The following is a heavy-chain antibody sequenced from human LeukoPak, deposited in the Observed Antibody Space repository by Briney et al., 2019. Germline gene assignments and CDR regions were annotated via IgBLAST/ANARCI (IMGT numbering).Heavy chain of an antibody. CDR1: GFTFSDYY. V-gene: IGHV3-11*04. D-gene: IGHD4-17*01. CDR3: ARRLRRNYFDY. J-gene: IGHJ4*02. Sequence: GGSLRPSCAASGFTFSDYYMSWIRQAPGKGLEWVSYISSSGSTIYYADSVKGRFTISRDNAKNSLYLQMNSLRAEDTAVYYCARRLRRNYFDYWGQGTLVTVSS. CDR2: ISSSGSTI.